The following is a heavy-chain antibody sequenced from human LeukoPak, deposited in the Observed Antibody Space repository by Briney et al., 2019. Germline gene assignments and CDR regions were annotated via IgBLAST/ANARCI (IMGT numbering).Heavy chain of an antibody. Sequence: AGSLRLSCEASGFIFSDYWMTWVRQAPGKGLEWVANIKHDGTEIYYVDSVKGRFTVSRDNAKNSLFLQMSSLTAADTAVYFCARDAKALWRDYLDYSGQGILVTVSS. CDR3: ARDAKALWRDYLDY. CDR1: GFIFSDYW. D-gene: IGHD3-16*01. V-gene: IGHV3-7*01. CDR2: IKHDGTEI. J-gene: IGHJ4*02.